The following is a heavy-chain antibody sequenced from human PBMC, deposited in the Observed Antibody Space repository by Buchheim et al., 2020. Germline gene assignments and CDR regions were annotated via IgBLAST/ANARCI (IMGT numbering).Heavy chain of an antibody. J-gene: IGHJ5*02. CDR2: ISSGGRTNY. Sequence: QVQLQESGPGLVKPSGTLSLTCAISGGSISSSLWWSWVRQSPGKGLEWIGEISSGGRTNYNYNPSLGSRVTVSVDTSKNQFSLNLRSVTAADTAVYFCARGHGAGSSSDWFDPWGPGAL. D-gene: IGHD3-10*01. V-gene: IGHV4-4*02. CDR1: GGSISSSLW. CDR3: ARGHGAGSSSDWFDP.